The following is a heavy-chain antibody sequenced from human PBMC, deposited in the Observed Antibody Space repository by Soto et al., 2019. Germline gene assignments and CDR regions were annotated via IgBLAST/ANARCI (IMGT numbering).Heavy chain of an antibody. J-gene: IGHJ4*02. V-gene: IGHV3-7*03. Sequence: EVQLVQSGGGLFQPGGSLRLSCVGSGFTFTDFYMNWVRQAPGKGLEWVANIRPDGTETNYVESVRGRFTTSRDNAKNSLFLQMHSLRADDTALYYFAGWGGHDYNYWGQGILVTVSS. D-gene: IGHD4-4*01. CDR1: GFTFTDFY. CDR3: AGWGGHDYNY. CDR2: IRPDGTET.